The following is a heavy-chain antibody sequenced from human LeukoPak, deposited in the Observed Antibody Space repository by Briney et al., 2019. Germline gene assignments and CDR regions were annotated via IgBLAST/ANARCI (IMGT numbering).Heavy chain of an antibody. D-gene: IGHD4-11*01. J-gene: IGHJ3*01. V-gene: IGHV3-23*01. CDR2: ITSGGSP. CDR1: GFTFSNYA. CDR3: ARDPNADYIGAFEF. Sequence: GGSLRLSCAASGFTFSNYAVMWVRQAPGQGLEWVSAITSGGSPSYADSGKGRFTISRDNSKNTLYLQMNSLKTEDTAQYFCARDPNADYIGAFEFWGQGTGVTVSS.